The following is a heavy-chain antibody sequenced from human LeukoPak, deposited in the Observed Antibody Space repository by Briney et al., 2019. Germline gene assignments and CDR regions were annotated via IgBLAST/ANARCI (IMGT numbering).Heavy chain of an antibody. CDR2: INPNSGGT. CDR1: GYTITGYY. Sequence: ASVKVSCKASGYTITGYYMHWVRQAPGQGLEWMGWINPNSGGTNYAQKFQGRVTMTRDTSISTAYMELSRLRSDDTAVYYCARDRGATIFGVVINDAFDIWGQGTMVTVSS. D-gene: IGHD3-3*01. V-gene: IGHV1-2*02. J-gene: IGHJ3*02. CDR3: ARDRGATIFGVVINDAFDI.